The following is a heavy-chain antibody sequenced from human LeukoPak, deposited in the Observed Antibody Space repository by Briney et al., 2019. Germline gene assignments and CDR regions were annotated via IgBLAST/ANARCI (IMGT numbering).Heavy chain of an antibody. Sequence: ASVKVSCKVSGYTLTELSMHWVRQAPGQGLEWMGWISAYNGNTNYAQKLQGRVTMTTDTSTSTAYMELRSLRSDDTAVYYCASSSNYYYMDVWGKGTTVTVSS. J-gene: IGHJ6*03. CDR1: GYTLTELS. CDR3: ASSSNYYYMDV. V-gene: IGHV1-18*01. CDR2: ISAYNGNT. D-gene: IGHD6-6*01.